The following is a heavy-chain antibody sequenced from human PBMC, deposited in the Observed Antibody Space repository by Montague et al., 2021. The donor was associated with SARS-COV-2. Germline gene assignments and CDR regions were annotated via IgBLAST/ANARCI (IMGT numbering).Heavy chain of an antibody. V-gene: IGHV2-70*01. CDR2: SGWXXXK. D-gene: IGHD5-18*01. J-gene: IGHJ3*02. CDR3: VRIAEDSSNFDAFDT. CDR1: EFSLTTSGVS. Sequence: PALVKPTQTLTLIRTFSEFSLTTSGVSVGWMRQPPGKAPEWHALSGWXXXKFYTSSLRTRLTISKDTSKNLVVLTMTNMDPVDTATYYCVRIAEDSSNFDAFDTWGQGAPVIVSA.